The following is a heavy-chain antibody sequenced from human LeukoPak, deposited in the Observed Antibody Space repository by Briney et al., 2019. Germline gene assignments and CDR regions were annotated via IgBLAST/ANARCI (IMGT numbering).Heavy chain of an antibody. D-gene: IGHD2-21*02. V-gene: IGHV3-7*01. J-gene: IGHJ4*02. CDR3: AKNLLAYCGGDCYSAFDY. CDR1: EFSFTTFA. Sequence: GGSLRLSCAASEFSFTTFAVGWVRQAPGKGLEWVANIKQDGSEKYYVDSVKGRFTISRDNAKNSLYLQMNSLRAEDTAVYYCAKNLLAYCGGDCYSAFDYWGQGTLVTVSS. CDR2: IKQDGSEK.